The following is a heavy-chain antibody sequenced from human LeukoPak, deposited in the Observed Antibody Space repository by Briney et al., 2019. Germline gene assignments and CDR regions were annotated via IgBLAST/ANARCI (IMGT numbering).Heavy chain of an antibody. J-gene: IGHJ4*02. CDR2: ISAFNGNT. CDR3: ARSVSDTAMANFDY. Sequence: ASVKVSCTASGYTFTSYGISWVRQAPGQGLEWMGWISAFNGNTNCAQKLQGRVTMTTDTSTSTAYMELRSLRSDDTAVYYCARSVSDTAMANFDYWGQGTLVTVSS. V-gene: IGHV1-18*01. CDR1: GYTFTSYG. D-gene: IGHD5-18*01.